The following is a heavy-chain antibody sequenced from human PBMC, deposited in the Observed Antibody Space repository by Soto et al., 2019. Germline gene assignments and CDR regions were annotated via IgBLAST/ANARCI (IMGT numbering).Heavy chain of an antibody. CDR3: AKSAVEIVDHYYHRMDI. D-gene: IGHD5-12*01. CDR1: GSSISSGGYH. CDR2: ICHSGSS. J-gene: IGHJ6*02. V-gene: IGHV4-30-2*01. Sequence: SPTLSPTCSVSGSSISSGGYHWSWIRQPQGKGLVQIGYICHSGSSYYNPSPKILVTISVDRSKSQFSLKLSSVSAADTAVYYCAKSAVEIVDHYYHRMDIWGQGSTHTVSS.